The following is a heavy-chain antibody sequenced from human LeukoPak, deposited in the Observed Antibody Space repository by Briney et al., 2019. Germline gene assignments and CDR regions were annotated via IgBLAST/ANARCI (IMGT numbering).Heavy chain of an antibody. J-gene: IGHJ6*03. D-gene: IGHD3-3*01. V-gene: IGHV4-34*01. CDR2: INHSGST. Sequence: PSETLSLTCAVYGGSFSGYYWSWIRQPPGKGLEWIGEINHSGSTNYNPSLKSRVTISVDTSKNQFSLKLSSVTAADTAVYYCARGKGAAHYDFWSGYPKGGYMDVWGKGTTVTVSS. CDR3: ARGKGAAHYDFWSGYPKGGYMDV. CDR1: GGSFSGYY.